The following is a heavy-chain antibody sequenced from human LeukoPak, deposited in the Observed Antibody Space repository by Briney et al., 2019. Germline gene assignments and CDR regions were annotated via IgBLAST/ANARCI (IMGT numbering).Heavy chain of an antibody. D-gene: IGHD2-2*01. CDR2: IIPIFGTA. J-gene: IGHJ5*02. V-gene: IGHV1-69*05. Sequence: SVKVSCKASGGTFSSYAISWVRQAPGQGLEWMGGIIPIFGTANYAQKFQGRVTITTDESTSTAYMELSSLRSEDTAVYYCARGRCSNSSCYPDNWFDPWGQGTLVTVSS. CDR3: ARGRCSNSSCYPDNWFDP. CDR1: GGTFSSYA.